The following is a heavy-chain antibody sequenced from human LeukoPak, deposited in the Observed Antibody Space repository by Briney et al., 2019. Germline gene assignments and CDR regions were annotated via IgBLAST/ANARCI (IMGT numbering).Heavy chain of an antibody. V-gene: IGHV4-59*08. Sequence: PSETLSLTCAVYGGSFSGYYWSWIRQPPGKGLEWIGYIYYSGSTNYNPSLKSRVTISVDTSKNQFSLKLSSVTAADTAVYYCARQKHSDYVDYWGQGTLVTVSS. CDR2: IYYSGST. CDR1: GGSFSGYY. D-gene: IGHD4-11*01. CDR3: ARQKHSDYVDY. J-gene: IGHJ4*02.